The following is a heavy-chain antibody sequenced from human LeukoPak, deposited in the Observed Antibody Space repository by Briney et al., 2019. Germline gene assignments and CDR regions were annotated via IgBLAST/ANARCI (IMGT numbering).Heavy chain of an antibody. V-gene: IGHV1-46*01. J-gene: IGHJ6*02. CDR3: AGEGASNGMDV. Sequence: GASVKVSCKASGYTFTSYYMHWVRQAPGQGLEWMGIINPSGGSTSYAQKFQGRVTMTRDTSTSTVYMELSSLRSEDTAVYYCAGEGASNGMDVWGQGTTVTVSS. CDR1: GYTFTSYY. CDR2: INPSGGST.